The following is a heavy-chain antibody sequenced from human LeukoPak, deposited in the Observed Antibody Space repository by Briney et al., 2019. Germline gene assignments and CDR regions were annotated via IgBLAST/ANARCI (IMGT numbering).Heavy chain of an antibody. CDR3: TRDVRDEYTSGWYPIGY. D-gene: IGHD6-19*01. CDR2: ISSGGRYV. V-gene: IGHV3-21*01. Sequence: PGGSLRLSCAASGFSFRTYSMNWVRQAPGKGLEWVSSISSGGRYVYYADSVKGRFTISRDNAKNSLYLQMNSLRAEDTAVYYCTRDVRDEYTSGWYPIGYWGQGTLVTVSS. J-gene: IGHJ4*02. CDR1: GFSFRTYS.